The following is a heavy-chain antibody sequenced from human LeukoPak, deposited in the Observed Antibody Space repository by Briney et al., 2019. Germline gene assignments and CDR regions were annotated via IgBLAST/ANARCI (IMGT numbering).Heavy chain of an antibody. CDR3: ASGYSYGPDAFDI. D-gene: IGHD5-18*01. V-gene: IGHV4-34*01. J-gene: IGHJ3*02. CDR2: INHSGST. Sequence: SETLSLTCAVYGGSFSGYYWSWIRQPPGKGLEWIGEINHSGSTNYNPSLKSRVTMSVDTSKNQFSLKLSSVTAADTAVYYCASGYSYGPDAFDIWGQGTMVTVSS. CDR1: GGSFSGYY.